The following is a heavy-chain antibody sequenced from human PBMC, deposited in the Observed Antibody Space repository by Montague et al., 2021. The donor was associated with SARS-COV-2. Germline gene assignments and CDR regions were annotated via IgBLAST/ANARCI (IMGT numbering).Heavy chain of an antibody. Sequence: SETLSLTCAVYGGSFSGYYWSWIRQPPGKGLEWIGEINHSGSANYNPSLKSRVTISVDTSKNQFSLKLSSVTAADTAVYYCARAYGDYTLLFYYYYGMDVWGQGTTATVSS. CDR2: INHSGSA. CDR3: ARAYGDYTLLFYYYYGMDV. V-gene: IGHV4-34*01. D-gene: IGHD4-17*01. CDR1: GGSFSGYY. J-gene: IGHJ6*01.